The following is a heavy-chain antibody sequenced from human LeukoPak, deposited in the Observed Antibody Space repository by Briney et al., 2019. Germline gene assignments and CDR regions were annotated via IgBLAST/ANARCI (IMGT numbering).Heavy chain of an antibody. Sequence: TGGSLRLSCAASGFTFNNYAMSWVRQAPGKGLEWVSAISGSGDNTYYADSVKGRFTISRDNAKNSLYLQMNSLRAEDTAVYYCARDDSSGYHLDYWGQGTLVTVSS. D-gene: IGHD3-22*01. J-gene: IGHJ4*02. CDR3: ARDDSSGYHLDY. CDR2: ISGSGDNT. V-gene: IGHV3-23*01. CDR1: GFTFNNYA.